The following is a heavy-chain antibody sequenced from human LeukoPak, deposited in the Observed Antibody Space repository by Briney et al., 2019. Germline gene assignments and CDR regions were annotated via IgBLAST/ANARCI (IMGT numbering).Heavy chain of an antibody. J-gene: IGHJ5*02. CDR3: ARHAEGYCSGGSCYGVPNWFDP. V-gene: IGHV4-39*01. CDR2: IYYSGST. Sequence: SETLSLTCTVSGGSISSSSYYWGWIRQPPGKGLEWIGSIYYSGSTYYNPSLKSRVTISVATSNNQFSLKLSSVTAADTAVYYCARHAEGYCSGGSCYGVPNWFDPWGQGTLVTVSS. D-gene: IGHD2-15*01. CDR1: GGSISSSSYY.